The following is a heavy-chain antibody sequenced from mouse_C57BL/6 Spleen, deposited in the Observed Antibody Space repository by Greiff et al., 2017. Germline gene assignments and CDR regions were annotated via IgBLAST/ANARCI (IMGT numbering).Heavy chain of an antibody. D-gene: IGHD3-1*01. J-gene: IGHJ2*01. CDR3: ARKRANYFDY. CDR1: GFTFSDYG. CDR2: ISSGSSTS. Sequence: EVKLMESGGGLVKPGGSLKLSCAASGFTFSDYGMHWVRQAPEKGLEWVAYISSGSSTSYYADTVKGRFTISRDNAKNTLFLQMTSLRSEDTAMYYCARKRANYFDYWGQGTTLTVSS. V-gene: IGHV5-17*01.